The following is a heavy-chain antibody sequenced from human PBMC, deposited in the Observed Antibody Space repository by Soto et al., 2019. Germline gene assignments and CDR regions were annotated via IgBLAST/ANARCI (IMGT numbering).Heavy chain of an antibody. J-gene: IGHJ4*02. V-gene: IGHV4-31*03. CDR2: IYHSGST. CDR3: ARMSGTYYVPDY. D-gene: IGHD1-26*01. CDR1: NASITSSGYY. Sequence: QVPLQESGPRLVEASQTLSLTCTVSNASITSSGYYWSWVRQPPGKRLEWIGYIYHSGSTFYSPSLQSRLTMSVDTSKNQFSRTLRSVTAADTAVYHCARMSGTYYVPDYWGQGTLVTVSS.